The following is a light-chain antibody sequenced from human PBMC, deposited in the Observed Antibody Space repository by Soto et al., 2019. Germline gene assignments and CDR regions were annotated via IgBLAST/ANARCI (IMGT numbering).Light chain of an antibody. CDR2: GAS. V-gene: IGKV1-33*01. Sequence: DIQVTQSPSSLSASVGARVSITCQASEDIRTSLSWFQHKPGRAPKLLIYGASYLETGVPSRFRGSGSGTDFPLTISSLQPEDTATYYCQHYDNLPPFTFGPGTMVDIK. J-gene: IGKJ3*01. CDR3: QHYDNLPPFT. CDR1: EDIRTS.